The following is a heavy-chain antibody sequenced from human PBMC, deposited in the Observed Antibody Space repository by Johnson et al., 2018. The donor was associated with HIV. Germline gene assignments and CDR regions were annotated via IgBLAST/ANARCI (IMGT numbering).Heavy chain of an antibody. CDR2: IRQDAGEQ. D-gene: IGHD2-21*01. CDR1: GFTFSNAW. Sequence: EVQPVESGGGLVKPGGSLILSCASSGFTFSNAWMTWVRQAPGKGLDWVAYIRQDAGEQAYFDSVKGRLTISRDNAKNSLYLQMSSLRVEDTAVYYCASGHMWSAFWGQGTIVTVSS. V-gene: IGHV3-7*01. J-gene: IGHJ3*01. CDR3: ASGHMWSAF.